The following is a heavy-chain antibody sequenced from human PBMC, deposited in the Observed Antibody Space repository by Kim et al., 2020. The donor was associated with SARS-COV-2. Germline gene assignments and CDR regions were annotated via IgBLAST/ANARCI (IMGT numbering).Heavy chain of an antibody. Sequence: GGSLRLSCAASGFIFSSYSMNWVRQAPGKGLEWVSSISIGSSKIFYADSVKGRFTISRDNAKNSLFLQMNSLRAEDTAVYYCARPNCYDSGGSIDYWGEGTVVTVS. CDR1: GFIFSSYS. D-gene: IGHD3-22*01. V-gene: IGHV3-21*01. J-gene: IGHJ4*02. CDR2: ISIGSSKI. CDR3: ARPNCYDSGGSIDY.